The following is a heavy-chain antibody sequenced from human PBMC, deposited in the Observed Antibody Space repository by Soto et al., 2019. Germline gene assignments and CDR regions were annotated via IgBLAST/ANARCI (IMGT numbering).Heavy chain of an antibody. CDR3: ASGVGATTLDY. Sequence: SVKVSCKASGYTFTGYYMHWVRQAPGQGLEWMGWIIPIFGTANYAQKFQGRVTITADESTSTAYMELSSLRSEDTAVYYCASGVGATTLDYWGQGTLVTVSS. CDR1: GYTFTGYY. J-gene: IGHJ4*02. V-gene: IGHV1-69*13. CDR2: IIPIFGTA. D-gene: IGHD1-26*01.